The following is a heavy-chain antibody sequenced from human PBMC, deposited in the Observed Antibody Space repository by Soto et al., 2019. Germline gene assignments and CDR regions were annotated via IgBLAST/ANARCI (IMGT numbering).Heavy chain of an antibody. CDR1: GGSFSGYY. V-gene: IGHV4-34*01. CDR2: INDRGSI. CDR3: ARESHDILTGPPWVWYFDL. Sequence: QVQLQQWGAGPLRPLETLSLTCGVSGGSFSGYYWAWIRQSPGKGLEWIGDINDRGSINYNPSLKSRVSISVDTSKNHYSLNLRSVTAADTSVYYCARESHDILTGPPWVWYFDLWGRCTLVTVSS. J-gene: IGHJ2*01. D-gene: IGHD3-9*01.